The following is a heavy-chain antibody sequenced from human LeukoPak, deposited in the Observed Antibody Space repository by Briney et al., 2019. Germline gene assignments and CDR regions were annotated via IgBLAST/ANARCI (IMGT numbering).Heavy chain of an antibody. CDR2: LSATGVST. V-gene: IGHV3-23*01. CDR3: ARSISGFGE. CDR1: GFTFSNYA. D-gene: IGHD1-20*01. J-gene: IGHJ4*02. Sequence: GGSLRLSCSASGFTFSNYAMTWVRQAPGKGLEWVSTLSATGVSTFYADSVKGRFTISRDNSKNTLFLQVSSLGAEDTAIYYCARSISGFGEWGQGALVTVSS.